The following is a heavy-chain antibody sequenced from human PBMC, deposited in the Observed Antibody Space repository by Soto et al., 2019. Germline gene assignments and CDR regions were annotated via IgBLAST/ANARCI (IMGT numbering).Heavy chain of an antibody. CDR2: INQSGTT. CDR3: ARGISTVSGGQFYYYLGMDV. D-gene: IGHD3-16*01. Sequence: PSETLSLTCAVGGGSFRAYYWSWIRQPPGKGLEWIGEINQSGTTHYNPSLKRRLNITIDTSKNQFSLKLTSVTAADTAAYYCARGISTVSGGQFYYYLGMDVRGQGTTVTVSS. V-gene: IGHV4-34*01. CDR1: GGSFRAYY. J-gene: IGHJ6*02.